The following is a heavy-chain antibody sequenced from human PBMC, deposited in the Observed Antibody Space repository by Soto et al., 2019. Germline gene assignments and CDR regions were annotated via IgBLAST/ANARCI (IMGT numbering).Heavy chain of an antibody. Sequence: GASVKVSCKASGYTFTSYGISWVRQAPGQGLEWMGWISAYNGNTNYAQKLQGRVTMTTDTSTSTAYMELRSLRSDDTAVYYCARVMKGIQLWSSTYYFDYWGQGTLVTAPQ. J-gene: IGHJ4*02. CDR3: ARVMKGIQLWSSTYYFDY. CDR2: ISAYNGNT. V-gene: IGHV1-18*04. D-gene: IGHD5-18*01. CDR1: GYTFTSYG.